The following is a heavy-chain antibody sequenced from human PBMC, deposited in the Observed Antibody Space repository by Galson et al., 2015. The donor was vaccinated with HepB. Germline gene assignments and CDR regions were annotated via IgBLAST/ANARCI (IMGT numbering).Heavy chain of an antibody. J-gene: IGHJ3*02. CDR1: GFTFSSYW. D-gene: IGHD1-26*01. CDR3: ARDSGSYLDAFDI. V-gene: IGHV3-74*01. Sequence: SLRLSCAASGFTFSSYWMHWVRQAPGKGLVWVSRINSDGSSTSYADSVKGRFTISRDNAKNTLYLQMNSLRAEDTAVYYCARDSGSYLDAFDIWGQGTMVTVSS. CDR2: INSDGSST.